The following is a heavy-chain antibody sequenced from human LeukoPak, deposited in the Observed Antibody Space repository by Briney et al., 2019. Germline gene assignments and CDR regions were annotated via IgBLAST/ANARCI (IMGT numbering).Heavy chain of an antibody. Sequence: PSETLSLTCTVSGGSISSGSYYWSWIRQPAGKGLEWIGRIYTSGSTNYNPSLKSRVTISVDTSKNQFSLKLSSVTAADTAVYYCARLGYCSGGSCYDDYWGQGTLVTVSS. V-gene: IGHV4-61*02. D-gene: IGHD2-15*01. CDR2: IYTSGST. J-gene: IGHJ4*02. CDR1: GGSISSGSYY. CDR3: ARLGYCSGGSCYDDY.